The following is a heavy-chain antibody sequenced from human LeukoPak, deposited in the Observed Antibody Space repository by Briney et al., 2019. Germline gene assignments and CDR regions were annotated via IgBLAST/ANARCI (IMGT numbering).Heavy chain of an antibody. D-gene: IGHD3-3*01. CDR3: ASTPPWYYDFWSGYRPDWFDP. Sequence: PSETLSLTCAVYGGSFSGYYWSWIRRPSGKGLEWIGEINHSGSTNYNPSLKSRVTISVDTSKNQFSLKLSSVTAADTAVYYCASTPPWYYDFWSGYRPDWFDPWGQGTLVTVSS. CDR2: INHSGST. V-gene: IGHV4-34*01. CDR1: GGSFSGYY. J-gene: IGHJ5*02.